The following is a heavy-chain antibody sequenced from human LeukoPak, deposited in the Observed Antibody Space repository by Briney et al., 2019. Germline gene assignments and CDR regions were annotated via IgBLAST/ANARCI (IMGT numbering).Heavy chain of an antibody. CDR2: ISGSGGST. Sequence: GSLRLSCAASGFTFSSYAMSWVRQAPGKGLEWVSAISGSGGSTYYADSVKGRFTISRDNSKNTLYLQMNSLRAEDTAVYYCARGSTSSTVYNWFDPWGQGTLVTVSS. CDR1: GFTFSSYA. V-gene: IGHV3-23*01. D-gene: IGHD2-2*01. J-gene: IGHJ5*02. CDR3: ARGSTSSTVYNWFDP.